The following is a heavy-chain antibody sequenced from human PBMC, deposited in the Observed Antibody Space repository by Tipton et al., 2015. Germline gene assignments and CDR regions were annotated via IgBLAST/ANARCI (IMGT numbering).Heavy chain of an antibody. CDR3: ARASDYYDSSAYYSYYYALDV. J-gene: IGHJ6*02. Sequence: QSGAEVKKPGSSVKVSCKASGGTFSSYTISWVRQAPGQGLEWMGGIIPIFGAADYAQKFQGRVTITADESTSTAYMELSSLRSEDTAMYYCARASDYYDSSAYYSYYYALDVWGQGTTVTVSS. V-gene: IGHV1-69*01. CDR2: IIPIFGAA. CDR1: GGTFSSYT. D-gene: IGHD3-22*01.